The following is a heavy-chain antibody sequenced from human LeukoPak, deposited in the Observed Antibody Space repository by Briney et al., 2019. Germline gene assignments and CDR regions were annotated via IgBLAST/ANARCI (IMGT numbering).Heavy chain of an antibody. Sequence: GGSLRLSCSASGFTFSTYWMSWVRQAPGKGLEWVANMRRDGNEIYYLDSVRGRFTISRDNSKSTLYLQMNSLRAEDTAVYYCANLNAPYWGNFDHWGQGTLVTVSS. CDR2: MRRDGNEI. V-gene: IGHV3-7*03. CDR1: GFTFSTYW. D-gene: IGHD3-16*01. J-gene: IGHJ4*02. CDR3: ANLNAPYWGNFDH.